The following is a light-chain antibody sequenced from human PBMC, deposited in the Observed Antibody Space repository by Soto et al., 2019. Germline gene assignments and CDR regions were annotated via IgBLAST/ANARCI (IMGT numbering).Light chain of an antibody. V-gene: IGLV2-14*01. J-gene: IGLJ2*01. CDR1: SSDVGGYNY. CDR3: SSYTSSSTLVV. CDR2: DVS. Sequence: QSALTQPASVSGSPGQSITISCTGTSSDVGGYNYVSWYQQHPGKAPKLMIYDVSNRPSGVSNRFSGSKSGNTASLTISGLQAEDVADYYCSSYTSSSTLVVFGGGPKLTVL.